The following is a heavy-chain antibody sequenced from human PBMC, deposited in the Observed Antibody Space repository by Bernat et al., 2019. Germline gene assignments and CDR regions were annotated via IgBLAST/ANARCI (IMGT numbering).Heavy chain of an antibody. CDR1: GFTLSRYS. D-gene: IGHD3-3*01. V-gene: IGHV3-48*01. CDR3: ARADYDFWEGMDV. Sequence: EVQLVESGGGLVQPGGSLRLSCAVSGFTLSRYSMNWVRQAPGKGLEWVSYLTSSSRSICYADSVKGRFTISRDNAKNSLYLQMNGLRAGDTAVYYCARADYDFWEGMDVWGQGTTVTVSS. J-gene: IGHJ6*02. CDR2: LTSSSRSI.